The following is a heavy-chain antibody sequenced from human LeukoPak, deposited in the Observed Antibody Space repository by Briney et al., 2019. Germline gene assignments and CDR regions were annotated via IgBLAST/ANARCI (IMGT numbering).Heavy chain of an antibody. CDR3: ARPGAAAGFAY. V-gene: IGHV1-8*01. CDR2: MKSNSGNT. CDR1: GYSFSSYD. D-gene: IGHD6-13*01. Sequence: ASVKVSCKASGYSFSSYDINWVRQAPGQGLEWMGLMKSNSGNTDSAQKFQGRITMTTNTSIETAYMELSSLRSEDTAVYYCARPGAAAGFAYWGQGTLVTVSS. J-gene: IGHJ4*02.